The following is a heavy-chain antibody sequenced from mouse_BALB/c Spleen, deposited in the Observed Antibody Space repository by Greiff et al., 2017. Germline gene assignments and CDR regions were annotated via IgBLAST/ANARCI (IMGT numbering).Heavy chain of an antibody. CDR3: ARYYRYDGYAMDY. D-gene: IGHD2-14*01. CDR2: ISSGSSTI. CDR1: GFTFSSFG. Sequence: EVQLVESGGGLVQPGGSRKLSCAASGFTFSSFGMHWVRQAPEKGLEWVAYISSGSSTIYYADTVKGRFTISRDNPKNTLFLQMTSLRSEDTAMYYCARYYRYDGYAMDYWGQGTSVTVSS. J-gene: IGHJ4*01. V-gene: IGHV5-17*02.